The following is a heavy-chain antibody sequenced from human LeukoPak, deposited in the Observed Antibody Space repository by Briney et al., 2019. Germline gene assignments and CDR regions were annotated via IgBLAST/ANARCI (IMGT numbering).Heavy chain of an antibody. CDR2: ISGSGGST. Sequence: GGSLRLPCAASGFTFSTYAMSWVRQAPGKGLEWVSAISGSGGSTYYADSVKGRFTISRDNSKNTLYLQMNSLRAEDTAVYYCAKFQWKGGAFDIWGQGTMVTVSS. D-gene: IGHD6-19*01. CDR1: GFTFSTYA. J-gene: IGHJ3*02. CDR3: AKFQWKGGAFDI. V-gene: IGHV3-23*01.